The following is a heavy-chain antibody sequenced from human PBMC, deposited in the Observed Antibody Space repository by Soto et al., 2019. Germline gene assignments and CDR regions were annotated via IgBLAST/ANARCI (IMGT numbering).Heavy chain of an antibody. V-gene: IGHV3-7*01. D-gene: IGHD2-2*01. CDR1: GFTFSSYW. CDR2: IKQDGTEK. Sequence: EVQLVESGGGLVQPGGSLRLSCADSGFTFSSYWMTWVRQAPGKGLEWVANIKQDGTEKYYVDSVKGRFTISRDNAKKSLYLRMNSLRAEATGVYYCTRGVIPAAPDFYGMDGWGQGTTGTVSS. J-gene: IGHJ6*02. CDR3: TRGVIPAAPDFYGMDG.